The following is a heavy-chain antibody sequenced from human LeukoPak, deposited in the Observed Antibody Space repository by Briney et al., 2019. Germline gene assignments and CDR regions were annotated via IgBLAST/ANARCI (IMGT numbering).Heavy chain of an antibody. CDR3: ATSYYYGWGSRF. J-gene: IGHJ4*02. D-gene: IGHD3-10*01. V-gene: IGHV4-34*01. CDR1: GGSFSGYY. Sequence: LETLSLTCAVYGGSFSGYYWSWIRQPPGKGLEWIGEINHSGSTNYNPSLKSRVTISVDTSKNQFSLKLSSVTAADTAVYYCATSYYYGWGSRFWGQGTLVTVS. CDR2: INHSGST.